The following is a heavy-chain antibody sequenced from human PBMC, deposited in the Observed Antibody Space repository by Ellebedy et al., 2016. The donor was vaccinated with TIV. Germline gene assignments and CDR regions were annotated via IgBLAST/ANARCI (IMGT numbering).Heavy chain of an antibody. V-gene: IGHV3-74*01. CDR3: ARSWGYLDWFDP. J-gene: IGHJ5*02. D-gene: IGHD3-22*01. CDR1: GFTFSSYW. Sequence: GESLKISCAASGFTFSSYWMYWVRQAPGKGLVCVSRINGDGSSTSYADAVKGRFTISRDNAKNTLYLQVNSLRVEDTAVYYCARSWGYLDWFDPWGQGTLVTVSS. CDR2: INGDGSST.